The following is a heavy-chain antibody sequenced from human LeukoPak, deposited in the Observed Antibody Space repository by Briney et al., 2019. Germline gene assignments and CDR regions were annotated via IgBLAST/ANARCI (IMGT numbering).Heavy chain of an antibody. V-gene: IGHV3-30-3*01. CDR3: AGGQGWHFDL. Sequence: GRSLRLSCAASGFTFSSYAMHWVRQAPGKGLERVAVISYDGSNKYYADSVKGRFTISRDNSKNTLYLQMNSLRAEDTAVYYCAGGQGWHFDLWGLGTLITVSS. D-gene: IGHD2-15*01. CDR2: ISYDGSNK. CDR1: GFTFSSYA. J-gene: IGHJ2*01.